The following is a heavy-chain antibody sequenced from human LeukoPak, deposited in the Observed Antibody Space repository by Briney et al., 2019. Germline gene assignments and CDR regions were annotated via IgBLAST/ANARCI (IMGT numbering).Heavy chain of an antibody. CDR2: IVVGSGNT. Sequence: SVKVSCKASGFTFTSSAMQWVRQARGQRLEWIGWIVVGSGNTNYAQKFQERVTITRDMSTSTAYMELSSLRSEDTAMYYCARDWVAGVPFDAFDIWGQGTMVSVSS. CDR1: GFTFTSSA. V-gene: IGHV1-58*02. J-gene: IGHJ3*02. D-gene: IGHD3-10*01. CDR3: ARDWVAGVPFDAFDI.